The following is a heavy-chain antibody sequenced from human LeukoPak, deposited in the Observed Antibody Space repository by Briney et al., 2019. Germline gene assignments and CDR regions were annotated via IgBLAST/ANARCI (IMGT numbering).Heavy chain of an antibody. CDR1: GFTFSDYA. V-gene: IGHV3-30-3*01. D-gene: IGHD1-26*01. J-gene: IGHJ4*02. CDR2: ISYDGTNK. Sequence: PGGSLRLSCAASGFTFSDYAMHWVRQAPGKGLEWVALISYDGTNKYYADSVKGRFTISRDNSRNTLYLQMNSLRAEDTAVYYCTRDLVYVGATGNWGQGTLVTVSS. CDR3: TRDLVYVGATGN.